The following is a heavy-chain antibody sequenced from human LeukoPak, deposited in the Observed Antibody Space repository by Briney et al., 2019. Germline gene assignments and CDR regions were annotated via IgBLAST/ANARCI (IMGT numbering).Heavy chain of an antibody. CDR1: GFIFSNYA. J-gene: IGHJ4*02. CDR2: ISGSGDTT. V-gene: IGHV3-23*01. D-gene: IGHD1/OR15-1a*01. CDR3: AREKQGRRAAFDY. Sequence: PGGSLRLSCATSGFIFSNYAVNWVRQAPGKGLEWVSIISGSGDTTYYADSVKGRFTIYRDNPKNSLYLQMNSLRGEDTAVYYCAREKQGRRAAFDYWGQGTLVTVSS.